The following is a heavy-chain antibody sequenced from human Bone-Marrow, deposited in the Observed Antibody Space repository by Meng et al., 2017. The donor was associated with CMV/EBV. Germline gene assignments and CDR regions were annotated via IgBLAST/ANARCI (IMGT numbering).Heavy chain of an antibody. Sequence: GSLRLSCTVSGGSINSYYWSWIRQPPGKGLEWIGYVNYNGITNYNPSLKSRVTISVDTSKNQFSLKLSSVTAADTAVYYCARETRWNYVDYWGQGTLVTVSS. V-gene: IGHV4-59*01. CDR2: VNYNGIT. CDR1: GGSINSYY. CDR3: ARETRWNYVDY. D-gene: IGHD3-3*01. J-gene: IGHJ4*02.